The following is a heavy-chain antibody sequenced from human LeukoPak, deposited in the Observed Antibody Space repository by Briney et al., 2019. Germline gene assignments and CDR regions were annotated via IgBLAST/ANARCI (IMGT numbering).Heavy chain of an antibody. CDR3: ARAEDIVVVPAAIY. D-gene: IGHD2-2*01. V-gene: IGHV1-46*01. CDR2: INPSGGST. CDR1: GYTFTSYY. Sequence: ASVKVSCKASGYTFTSYYMHWVRQAPGQGLEWMGIINPSGGSTSYAQKFQGRVTMTRDTSISTAYMELSRLRSDDTAVYYCARAEDIVVVPAAIYWGQGTLVTVSS. J-gene: IGHJ4*02.